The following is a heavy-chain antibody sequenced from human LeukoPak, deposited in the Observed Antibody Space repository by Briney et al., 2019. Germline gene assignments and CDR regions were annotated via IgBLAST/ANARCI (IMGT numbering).Heavy chain of an antibody. V-gene: IGHV3-30*18. Sequence: GGSLRLSCVGSGFIFSNYAIHWVRQAPGKGLEWVAVISYDGSNKYYADSVKGRFTISRDNSKNTLYLQMNSLRAEDTAVYYCAKDDQLGYCSGGSCSPVDYWGQGTLVTVSS. CDR1: GFIFSNYA. CDR3: AKDDQLGYCSGGSCSPVDY. J-gene: IGHJ4*02. D-gene: IGHD2-15*01. CDR2: ISYDGSNK.